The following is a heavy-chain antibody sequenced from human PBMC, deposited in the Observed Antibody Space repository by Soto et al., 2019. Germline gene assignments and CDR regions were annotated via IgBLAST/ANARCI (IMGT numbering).Heavy chain of an antibody. Sequence: EVQLVESGGGLVQPGGSLRLSCAASGFTFSSYWMSWVRQAPGKGLEWVANIKQDGSEKYYVDSVKGRFTISRDNAKNSLYLQMNSLRAEDTAVYYCAREAYGSGSYYNFDYWGQGTLFTVSS. CDR1: GFTFSSYW. V-gene: IGHV3-7*01. D-gene: IGHD3-10*01. J-gene: IGHJ4*02. CDR3: AREAYGSGSYYNFDY. CDR2: IKQDGSEK.